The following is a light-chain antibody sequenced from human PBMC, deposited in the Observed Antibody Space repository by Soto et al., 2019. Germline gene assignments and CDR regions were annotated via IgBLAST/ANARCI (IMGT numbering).Light chain of an antibody. CDR1: QSISSW. V-gene: IGKV1-5*03. CDR3: QQYDSYPWT. CDR2: KAS. J-gene: IGKJ5*01. Sequence: DIQMTQSPSTLSASVGDRVTITCRASQSISSWLAWYQQKPGKAPKLLIYKASSLESGVPSRFSGSVSGTEFTLTISSLQPDDFATYYCQQYDSYPWTFGQGTRLEIK.